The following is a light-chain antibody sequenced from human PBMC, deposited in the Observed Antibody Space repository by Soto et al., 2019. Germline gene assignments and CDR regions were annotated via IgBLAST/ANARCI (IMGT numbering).Light chain of an antibody. CDR2: SNN. Sequence: QSVVTQPPSASGTPGQTVTISCSGSSSNIGSNTVIWYRQLPGTAPKLLIYSNNKRPSGVPDRFSGSKSGTSASLAISGLQSEDEALYYCSAWDDSMTAWLFGGGTKVTVL. J-gene: IGLJ3*02. V-gene: IGLV1-44*01. CDR3: SAWDDSMTAWL. CDR1: SSNIGSNT.